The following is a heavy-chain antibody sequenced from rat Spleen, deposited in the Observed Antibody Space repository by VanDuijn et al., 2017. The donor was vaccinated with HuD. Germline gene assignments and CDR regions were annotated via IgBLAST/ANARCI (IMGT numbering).Heavy chain of an antibody. CDR3: AREAYGYNHFDY. CDR1: GFSLTSYN. CDR2: IWTGGST. J-gene: IGHJ3*01. V-gene: IGHV2-30*01. Sequence: QVQLKESGPGLVQPSQTLSLTCTVSGFSLTSYNVHWVRQPTGKGLEWMGVIWTGGSTDYKSVLKSRLSITRDTSKSQVFLKMNSLQTEDTATYYCAREAYGYNHFDYWGQGTLVTVSS. D-gene: IGHD1-9*01.